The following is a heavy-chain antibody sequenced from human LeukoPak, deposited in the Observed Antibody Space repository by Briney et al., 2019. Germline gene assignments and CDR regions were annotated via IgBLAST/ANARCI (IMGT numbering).Heavy chain of an antibody. D-gene: IGHD1-14*01. V-gene: IGHV4-59*01. CDR1: GDSINNYY. CDR3: ARYRNEALFAFDI. J-gene: IGHJ3*02. Sequence: SETLSLTCTVSGDSINNYYWSWIRQPPGKGLEWIGYIYYSRSTNYNPSLKSRVTISVDTSKNQFSLKLNSVTAADTAVYYCARYRNEALFAFDIWGQGTMVTVSS. CDR2: IYYSRST.